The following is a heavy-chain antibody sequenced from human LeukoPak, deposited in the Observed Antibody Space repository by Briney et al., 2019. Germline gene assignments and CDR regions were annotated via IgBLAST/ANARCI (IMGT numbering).Heavy chain of an antibody. D-gene: IGHD6-19*01. Sequence: GGSLRLSCAASGFTFSIYAMNWVRQAPGKGLEWVTVISSDGSNEYYADSVKGRFTISRDNSKNTLYLQMNSLRTEDTAVYYCATDRASKGEQWLGYLSFWGQGTLVTVSS. CDR1: GFTFSIYA. J-gene: IGHJ4*02. CDR3: ATDRASKGEQWLGYLSF. CDR2: ISSDGSNE. V-gene: IGHV3-30*03.